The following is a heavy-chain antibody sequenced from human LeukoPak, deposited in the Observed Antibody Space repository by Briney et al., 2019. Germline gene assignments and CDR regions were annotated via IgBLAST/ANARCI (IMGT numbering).Heavy chain of an antibody. Sequence: GESLKISCKGSGYSFSNYWTAWVRQMPGKGLEWMGIIYPGDSDTRYSPSFQGQVIISADKSISTAYLQWSSLKASDTAMYYCARQRSGSYFPDLYDYWGQGTLVTVSS. J-gene: IGHJ4*02. CDR2: IYPGDSDT. V-gene: IGHV5-51*01. CDR1: GYSFSNYW. CDR3: ARQRSGSYFPDLYDY. D-gene: IGHD1-26*01.